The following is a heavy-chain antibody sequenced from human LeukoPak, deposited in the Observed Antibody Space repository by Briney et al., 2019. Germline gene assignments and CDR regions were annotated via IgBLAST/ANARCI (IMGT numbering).Heavy chain of an antibody. V-gene: IGHV3-30*03. CDR1: GFTFSSYG. CDR3: ARGLDGNSIWYFDL. Sequence: GGSLRLSCAASGFTFSSYGMHWVRQAPGKGLEWVAVISYDGSNKYYADSVKGRFTISRDNSKNTLYLQMNSLRAEDTAVYYCARGLDGNSIWYFDLWGRGTLVTVSS. J-gene: IGHJ2*01. D-gene: IGHD4-23*01. CDR2: ISYDGSNK.